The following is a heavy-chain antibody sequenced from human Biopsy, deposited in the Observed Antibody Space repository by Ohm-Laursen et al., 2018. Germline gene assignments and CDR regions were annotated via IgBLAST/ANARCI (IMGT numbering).Heavy chain of an antibody. CDR3: VRGVDYYDPYHYYALDV. V-gene: IGHV4-34*01. CDR2: INDGGTT. J-gene: IGHJ6*02. CDR1: GGPLSGYH. Sequence: TLSLTCAVYGGPLSGYHWTWFRQPPGDGLEWIGEINDGGTTYHNPSIKSRLTILVDASKNQFSLKVNSVTAADTAVYYCVRGVDYYDPYHYYALDVWGQGTTVTVSS. D-gene: IGHD3-22*01.